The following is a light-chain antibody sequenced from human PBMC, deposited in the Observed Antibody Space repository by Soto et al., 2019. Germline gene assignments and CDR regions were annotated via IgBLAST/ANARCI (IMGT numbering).Light chain of an antibody. Sequence: DIQMTQSPSSLSASVGDRVTISCRASHSIANYLNWYQQKPGQAPKLLIYAASSLQSGVPSRFRGSGSGTDFTLTILSLQPEDFASYYCQQSYSAPSFTFGPGTKVDAK. CDR2: AAS. J-gene: IGKJ3*01. CDR3: QQSYSAPSFT. V-gene: IGKV1-39*01. CDR1: HSIANY.